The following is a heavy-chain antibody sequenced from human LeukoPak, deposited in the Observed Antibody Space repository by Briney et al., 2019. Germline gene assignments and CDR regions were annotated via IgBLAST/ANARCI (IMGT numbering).Heavy chain of an antibody. V-gene: IGHV4-34*01. D-gene: IGHD6-19*01. CDR1: GFTFSSYA. Sequence: PGGSLRLSCAASGFTFSSYAMSWVRQAPGKGLEWIGEINHSGSTNYNPSLKSRVTISVDTSKNQFSLKLSSVTAADTAVYYCASGHNSSGWYGPVDYWGQGTLVTVSS. J-gene: IGHJ4*02. CDR2: INHSGST. CDR3: ASGHNSSGWYGPVDY.